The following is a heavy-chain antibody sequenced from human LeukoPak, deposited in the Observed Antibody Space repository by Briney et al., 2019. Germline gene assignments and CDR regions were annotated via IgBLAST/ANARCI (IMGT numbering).Heavy chain of an antibody. CDR2: ISYDGSNK. V-gene: IGHV3-30*18. CDR1: GFTFDDYA. J-gene: IGHJ6*02. Sequence: PGGSLRLSCAASGFTFDDYAMHWVRQAPGKGLEWVAVISYDGSNKYYADSVKGRFTISRDNSKNTLYLQMNSLRAEDTAVYYCAKDLTGRFDYYYYYGMDVWGQGTTVTVSS. CDR3: AKDLTGRFDYYYYYGMDV. D-gene: IGHD3-9*01.